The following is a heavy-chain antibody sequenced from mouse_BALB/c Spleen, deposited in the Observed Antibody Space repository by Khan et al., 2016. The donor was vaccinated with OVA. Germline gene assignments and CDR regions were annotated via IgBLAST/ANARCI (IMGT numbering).Heavy chain of an antibody. CDR1: GFTFNNYA. Sequence: EVELVESGGGLVKPGGSLKLSCAASGFTFNNYAMSWVRQIPEKRLEWVASVSSANNIYYLDSVKGRFTISRDNARNILDLEMTRLRSEGTAMYYCARGYYYGELDYWGQGTSVTVSS. D-gene: IGHD1-1*02. CDR3: ARGYYYGELDY. J-gene: IGHJ4*01. V-gene: IGHV5-6-5*01. CDR2: VSSANNI.